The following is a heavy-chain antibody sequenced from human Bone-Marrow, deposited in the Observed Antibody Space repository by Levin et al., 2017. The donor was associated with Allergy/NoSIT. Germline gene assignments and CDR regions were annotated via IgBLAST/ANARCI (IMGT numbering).Heavy chain of an antibody. J-gene: IGHJ6*02. CDR1: GYTFTGYY. V-gene: IGHV1-2*02. CDR3: ARRHPLYYYYGMDV. Sequence: GESLKISCKASGYTFTGYYMHWVRQAPGQGLEWMGWINPNSGGTNYAQKFQGRVTMTRDTSISTAYMELSRLRSDDTAVYYCARRHPLYYYYGMDVWGQGTTVTVSS. CDR2: INPNSGGT.